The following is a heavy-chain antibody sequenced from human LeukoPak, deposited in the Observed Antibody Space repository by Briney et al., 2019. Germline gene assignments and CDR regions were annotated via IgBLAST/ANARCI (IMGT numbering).Heavy chain of an antibody. D-gene: IGHD4-17*01. CDR1: SGSINSNW. V-gene: IGHV4-4*02. Sequence: SETLSLTCAVSSGSINSNWWSWVRQPPGKRLEWIGHIYGSGSTNYNPSLESRVTLSVDTSKNQFSLKLSSVTAADTAVYYCAREMNTVTADYWGQGTLVTVSS. J-gene: IGHJ4*02. CDR2: IYGSGST. CDR3: AREMNTVTADY.